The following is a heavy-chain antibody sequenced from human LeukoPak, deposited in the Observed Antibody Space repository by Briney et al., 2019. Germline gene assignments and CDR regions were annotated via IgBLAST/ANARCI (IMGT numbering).Heavy chain of an antibody. J-gene: IGHJ4*02. CDR1: GFTFSSYA. D-gene: IGHD3-10*01. CDR2: ISYDGSNK. Sequence: GGSLRLSCAASGFTFSSYAMHWVRQAPGKGLEWVAVISYDGSNKYYADSVKGRFTISRDNAKNSLYLQMNSLRAEDTAVYYCARETYGSGSNDFDYWGQGTLVTVSS. V-gene: IGHV3-30*04. CDR3: ARETYGSGSNDFDY.